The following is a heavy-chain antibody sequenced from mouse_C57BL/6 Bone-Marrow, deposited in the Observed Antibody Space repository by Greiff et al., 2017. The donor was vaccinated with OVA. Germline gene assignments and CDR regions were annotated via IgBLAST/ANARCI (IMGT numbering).Heavy chain of an antibody. CDR2: IDPENGDT. CDR3: TTLTTVVAFDY. CDR1: GFNIKDDY. Sequence: VQLQQSGAELVRPGASVKLSCTASGFNIKDDYMHWVKQRPEQGLEWIGWIDPENGDTEYASKFQGKATITADTSSNTAYLQLSSLTSEDTAVYYCTTLTTVVAFDYWGRGTTLTVSS. D-gene: IGHD1-1*01. J-gene: IGHJ2*01. V-gene: IGHV14-4*01.